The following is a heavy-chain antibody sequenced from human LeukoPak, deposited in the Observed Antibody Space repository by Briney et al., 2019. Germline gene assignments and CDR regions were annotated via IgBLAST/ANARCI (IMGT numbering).Heavy chain of an antibody. V-gene: IGHV4-59*01. CDR3: ARLWSFSGWYLDDY. D-gene: IGHD6-19*01. J-gene: IGHJ4*02. CDR2: IYYRVTS. CDR1: GDSINTYY. Sequence: PSETLSLTCTVSGDSINTYYWSWIRQPPGKGLEWIGYIYYRVTSDYNPSLKSGVTMSVDMSTSQISLKLSSVTAADTAVYYCARLWSFSGWYLDDYWGQGTLVTVSS.